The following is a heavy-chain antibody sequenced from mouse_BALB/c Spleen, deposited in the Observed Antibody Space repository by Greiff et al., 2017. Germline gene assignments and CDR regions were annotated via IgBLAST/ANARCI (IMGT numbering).Heavy chain of an antibody. CDR1: GYTFTDYN. V-gene: IGHV1S29*02. CDR2: IYPYNGGT. J-gene: IGHJ2*01. Sequence: VQLQQSGPELVKPGASVKISCKASGYTFTDYNMHWVKQSHGKSLEWIGYIYPYNGGTGYNQKFKSKATLTVDNSSSTAYMELRSLTSEDSAVYYCARGIYYDYGYYFDYWGQGTTLTVSS. D-gene: IGHD2-4*01. CDR3: ARGIYYDYGYYFDY.